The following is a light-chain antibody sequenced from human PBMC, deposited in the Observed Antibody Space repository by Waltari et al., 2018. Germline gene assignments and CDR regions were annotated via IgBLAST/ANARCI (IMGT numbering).Light chain of an antibody. V-gene: IGKV3-20*01. CDR2: GAS. CDR1: QSVSSSY. J-gene: IGKJ2*01. CDR3: QQYGSSPGT. Sequence: EIVLTQSPGTLSLSPGERATLSCRASQSVSSSYLAWYQQKPGQAPRLLIYGASGRVFFFFVWLVVCCFFVFFSFVFFLCEPEDFAVYYCQQYGSSPGTFGQGTK.